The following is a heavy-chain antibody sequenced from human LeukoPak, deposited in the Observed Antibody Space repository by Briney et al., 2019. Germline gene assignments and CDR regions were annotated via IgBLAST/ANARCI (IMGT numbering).Heavy chain of an antibody. V-gene: IGHV1-46*01. Sequence: GASVKVSCKASGYTFTSYYMHWVRQAPGQGLEWMGIINPSGGSTSYAQKFQGRVTMTRDTSTSTVYMELSSLRSEDTAVYYCAXXXGXXAXXCSSXSCYTNYYYGMDVWGQGTTVTVSS. CDR2: INPSGGST. J-gene: IGHJ6*02. CDR1: GYTFTSYY. D-gene: IGHD2-2*02. CDR3: AXXXGXXAXXCSSXSCYTNYYYGMDV.